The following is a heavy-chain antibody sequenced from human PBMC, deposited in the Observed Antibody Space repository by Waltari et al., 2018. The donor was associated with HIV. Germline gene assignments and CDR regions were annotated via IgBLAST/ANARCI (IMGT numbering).Heavy chain of an antibody. CDR1: GFSFSSYS. Sequence: EVQLVESGGGLVKPGGSLRLSCAASGFSFSSYSMSWVRQAPGKGLEWVSSMDSGNSYLNYADSVRCRFTISRDNAKNSLFLQLNSLRVEDTAFYYCARFDGGGSGVYHWGQGTLVTVSS. V-gene: IGHV3-21*01. J-gene: IGHJ5*02. D-gene: IGHD2-15*01. CDR3: ARFDGGGSGVYH. CDR2: MDSGNSYL.